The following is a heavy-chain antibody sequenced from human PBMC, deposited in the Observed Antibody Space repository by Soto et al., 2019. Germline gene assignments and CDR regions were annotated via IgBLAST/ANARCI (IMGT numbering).Heavy chain of an antibody. CDR3: ARDPGYSYGYYYYGMDV. J-gene: IGHJ6*02. Sequence: PGGSLRLSCAASGFTFSSYRMNWVRQAPGKGLEWGTYISSSSSTIYYADSVKGRFTISRDNAKNSLYLQMNSLRDEDTAVYYCARDPGYSYGYYYYGMDVWGQGTTVTVSS. D-gene: IGHD5-18*01. CDR1: GFTFSSYR. V-gene: IGHV3-48*02. CDR2: ISSSSSTI.